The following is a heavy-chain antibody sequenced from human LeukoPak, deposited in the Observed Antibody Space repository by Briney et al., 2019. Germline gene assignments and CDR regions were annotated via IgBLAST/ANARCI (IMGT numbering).Heavy chain of an antibody. CDR3: ASMASAGTSFEY. CDR1: GGSFSSPNYY. D-gene: IGHD6-13*01. V-gene: IGHV4-61*02. Sequence: PSETLSLTCTVSGGSFSSPNYYWSWIRQPAGKGLEWIGRIYTTGFTNYHPSLKSRVTVSIDTSKNQFSLKLSSATAADTAVYYCASMASAGTSFEYWGQGTLVTVSS. CDR2: IYTTGFT. J-gene: IGHJ4*02.